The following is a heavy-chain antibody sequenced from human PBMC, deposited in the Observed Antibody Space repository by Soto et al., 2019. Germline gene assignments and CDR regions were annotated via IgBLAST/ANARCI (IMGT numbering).Heavy chain of an antibody. CDR2: IYWDDDK. D-gene: IGHD3-10*01. V-gene: IGHV2-5*02. CDR3: AHIPNYYQDDWFDP. Sequence: QITLKESGPTLVKPTQTLTLTCTFSGFSLTTRGVGVGWIRQPPGQALECLALIYWDDDKRYSPSLQSRLSITKDTSKNQVVLTMTNVDPVDTATYYCAHIPNYYQDDWFDPCGQGTLVSVSS. J-gene: IGHJ5*02. CDR1: GFSLTTRGVG.